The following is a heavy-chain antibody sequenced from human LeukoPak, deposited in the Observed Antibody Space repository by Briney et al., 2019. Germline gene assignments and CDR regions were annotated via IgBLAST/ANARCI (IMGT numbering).Heavy chain of an antibody. CDR2: IIPIFGTA. V-gene: IGHV1-69*13. CDR3: ARGTYYYDSSGYFFWGDAFDI. D-gene: IGHD3-22*01. J-gene: IGHJ3*02. CDR1: GGTFSSYA. Sequence: ASVKVSCKASGGTFSSYAIRWVRQAPGQGLEWMGGIIPIFGTANYAQKFQGRVTITADESTSTAYMELSSLRSEDTAVYYCARGTYYYDSSGYFFWGDAFDIWGQGTMVTVSS.